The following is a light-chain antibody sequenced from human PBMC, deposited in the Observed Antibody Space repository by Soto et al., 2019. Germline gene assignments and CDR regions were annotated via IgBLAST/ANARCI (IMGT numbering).Light chain of an antibody. CDR1: QSVFNNH. V-gene: IGKV3-20*01. J-gene: IGKJ4*01. CDR3: QQYGSSPLLT. Sequence: EIVLTQSPGTLSLSPGERATLSCRASQSVFNNHIGWYQQKPGQAPRLLIYGASSRATGIPDRFSGSGSGTDFTLTISRLEPEDFAVYYCQQYGSSPLLTFGGGTKVDI. CDR2: GAS.